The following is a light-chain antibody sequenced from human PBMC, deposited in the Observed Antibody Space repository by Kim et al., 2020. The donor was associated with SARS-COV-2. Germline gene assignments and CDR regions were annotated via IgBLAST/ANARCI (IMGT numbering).Light chain of an antibody. CDR1: RSVSSN. CDR2: GAS. V-gene: IGKV3-15*01. J-gene: IGKJ2*01. Sequence: EIVMTQSPVTLSVSPGERATLSCRASRSVSSNLAWYQQKPGQVPRLLIYGASTRATGIPARFSGSESGTEFTLTISSLQSEDFAVYYCLQYNDWPPSFGQGTKLEI. CDR3: LQYNDWPPS.